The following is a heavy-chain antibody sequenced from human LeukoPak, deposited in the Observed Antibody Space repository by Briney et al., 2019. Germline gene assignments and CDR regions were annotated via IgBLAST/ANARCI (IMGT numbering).Heavy chain of an antibody. D-gene: IGHD6-13*01. CDR1: GGSVSSGISY. Sequence: SETLSLTCSVSGGSVSSGISYWSWSRQPPGGGLEWIAYISDSGGSHSNPSLSCLATISLHTYKNQFSLRLTSVTAADTAVYYCARVPAAGTGHDYWGQGSLVTVCS. CDR2: ISDSGGS. CDR3: ARVPAAGTGHDY. J-gene: IGHJ4*02. V-gene: IGHV4-61*01.